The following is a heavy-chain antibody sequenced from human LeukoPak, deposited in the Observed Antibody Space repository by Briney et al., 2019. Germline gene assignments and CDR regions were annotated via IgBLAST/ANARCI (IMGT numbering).Heavy chain of an antibody. V-gene: IGHV3-23*01. CDR3: AKGGSSSTSCYGDYFDY. D-gene: IGHD2-2*01. J-gene: IGHJ4*02. CDR2: ISGSGGST. Sequence: PGGSLRLSCAASGFTFTSYAMSWVRQAPGKGLEWVSAISGSGGSTYYADSVKGLFTISRDNSKNTLYLQMNRLRAEDTAVYYCAKGGSSSTSCYGDYFDYWGQGTLVTVSS. CDR1: GFTFTSYA.